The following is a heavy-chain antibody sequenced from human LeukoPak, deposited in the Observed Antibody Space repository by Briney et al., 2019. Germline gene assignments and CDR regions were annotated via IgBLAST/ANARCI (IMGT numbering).Heavy chain of an antibody. CDR2: IYTSGST. CDR3: ARAALGLWSTGRKSSYYYYGMDV. CDR1: GGSISSGSYY. Sequence: PSQTLSLTCTVSGGSISSGSYYWSWIRQPAGTGLEWIVRIYTSGSTNYNPSLNSRVTISVDTSKNQFSLKLSSVTAADTAVYYCARAALGLWSTGRKSSYYYYGMDVWGQGTTVTVSS. D-gene: IGHD2-8*02. V-gene: IGHV4-61*02. J-gene: IGHJ6*02.